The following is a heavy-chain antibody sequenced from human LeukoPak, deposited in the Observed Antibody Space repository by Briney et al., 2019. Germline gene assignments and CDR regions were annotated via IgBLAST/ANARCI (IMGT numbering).Heavy chain of an antibody. D-gene: IGHD3-10*01. CDR1: GGSISSSSYY. J-gene: IGHJ4*02. CDR2: IYYSGST. Sequence: SETLSLTCTVSGGSISSSSYYWGWIRQPPGKGLEWIGSIYYSGSTYYNPSLKSRVTISVDTSKNQFSLKLSSVTAADTAVYYCASRLLWFGGLDYWGQGTLVTVSS. V-gene: IGHV4-39*01. CDR3: ASRLLWFGGLDY.